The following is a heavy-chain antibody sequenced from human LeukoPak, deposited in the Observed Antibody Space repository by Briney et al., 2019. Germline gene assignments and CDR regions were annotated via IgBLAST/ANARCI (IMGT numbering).Heavy chain of an antibody. D-gene: IGHD6-13*01. CDR2: ISGIGGST. Sequence: GGTLRLSCAASGFTFSTYGMSWVRQAPGEGLEWVSTISGIGGSTHYADSVKGRFTISRDNSKNTLYLQMNSLRAEDTAVYYCATTGYSNRNYWGQGTLVTVSS. V-gene: IGHV3-23*01. J-gene: IGHJ4*02. CDR3: ATTGYSNRNY. CDR1: GFTFSTYG.